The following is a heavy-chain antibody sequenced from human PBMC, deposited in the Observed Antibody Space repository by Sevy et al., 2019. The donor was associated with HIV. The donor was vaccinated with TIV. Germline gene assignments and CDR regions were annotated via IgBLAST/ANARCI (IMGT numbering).Heavy chain of an antibody. CDR2: IYNGDST. Sequence: GGSLRLSCAATGFTVTSNYMSWVRQGPGKGLEWVSGIYNGDSTQYADSVKGRFTISRDKSNNTLYLQMDSLRAEDTAVYYCAREAGSSSFDYWGQGTLVTVSS. V-gene: IGHV3-53*01. CDR1: GFTVTSNY. J-gene: IGHJ4*02. CDR3: AREAGSSSFDY. D-gene: IGHD6-13*01.